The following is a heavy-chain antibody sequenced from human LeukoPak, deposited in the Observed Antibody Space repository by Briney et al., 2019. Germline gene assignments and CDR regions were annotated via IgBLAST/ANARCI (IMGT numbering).Heavy chain of an antibody. CDR1: GFTSSSYS. V-gene: IGHV3-21*01. CDR2: ISSSSSYI. J-gene: IGHJ4*02. D-gene: IGHD3-22*01. CDR3: ARDYYYYDSSGYYY. Sequence: GGSLRLSCAASGFTSSSYSMNWVRQAPGKGLEWVSSISSSSSYIYYADSVKGRFTISRDNAKNSLYLQMNSLRAEVTAVYYCARDYYYYDSSGYYYWGQGTLVTVSS.